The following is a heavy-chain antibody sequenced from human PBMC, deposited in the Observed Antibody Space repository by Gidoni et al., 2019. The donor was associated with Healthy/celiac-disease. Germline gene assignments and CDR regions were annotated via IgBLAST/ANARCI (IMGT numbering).Heavy chain of an antibody. V-gene: IGHV3-48*01. Sequence: EVQLVESGGGLVQPGGSLRLSCAASGFTFRSYSMNWVRKAPGKGLEWVSYISSSSSTIYYADSVKGRFTISRDNAKNSLYLQMNSLRAEDTAVYYCATQWEFDYWGQGTLVTVSS. CDR2: ISSSSSTI. D-gene: IGHD1-26*01. CDR1: GFTFRSYS. J-gene: IGHJ4*02. CDR3: ATQWEFDY.